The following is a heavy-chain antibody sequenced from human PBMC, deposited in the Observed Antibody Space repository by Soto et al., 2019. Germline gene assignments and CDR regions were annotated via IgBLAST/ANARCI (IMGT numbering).Heavy chain of an antibody. Sequence: ASVKVSCKASGYTFTSYGISWVRQAPGQGLEWMGWISAYNGNTNYAQKLQGRVTMTTDTSTSTAYMELRSLRSDDTAVYYCARDPLLCSGGSCQPDYWGQGTLVTVSS. D-gene: IGHD2-15*01. J-gene: IGHJ4*02. CDR3: ARDPLLCSGGSCQPDY. V-gene: IGHV1-18*01. CDR1: GYTFTSYG. CDR2: ISAYNGNT.